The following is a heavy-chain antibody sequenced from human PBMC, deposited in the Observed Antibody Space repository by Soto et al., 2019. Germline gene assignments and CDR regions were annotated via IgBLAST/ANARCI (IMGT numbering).Heavy chain of an antibody. D-gene: IGHD6-13*01. J-gene: IGHJ1*01. CDR2: IIPIFGTA. CDR3: VRDTGAKLSSS. CDR1: GGAKGIDA. V-gene: IGHV1-69*13. Sequence: SPLKGYRKTAGGAKGIDAIGCRRQIPGQGLEWMGGIIPIFGTANYAQKFQGRVTITADESTSTAYMELSSLRSEHTAVYYCVRDTGAKLSSSWGQGTLLTVSS.